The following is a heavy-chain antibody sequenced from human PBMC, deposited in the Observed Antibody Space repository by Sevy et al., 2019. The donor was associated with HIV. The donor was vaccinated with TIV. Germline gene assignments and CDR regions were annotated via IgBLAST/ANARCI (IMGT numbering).Heavy chain of an antibody. CDR3: ARDTAERGYSYGPPLSTGMDV. J-gene: IGHJ6*02. Sequence: GGSLRLSCAASGFTFSDYYMSWIRQAPGKGLEWVSYISSSGSTIYYADSVKGRFTISRDNAKNSLYLQMNSLRAEDTAVYYCARDTAERGYSYGPPLSTGMDVWGQGTMVTVSS. CDR2: ISSSGSTI. D-gene: IGHD5-18*01. CDR1: GFTFSDYY. V-gene: IGHV3-11*01.